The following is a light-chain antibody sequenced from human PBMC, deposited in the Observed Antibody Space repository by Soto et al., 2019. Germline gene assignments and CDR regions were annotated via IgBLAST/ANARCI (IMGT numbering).Light chain of an antibody. V-gene: IGKV3-11*01. CDR3: QQRSNWPPIFT. CDR1: QSVSSY. J-gene: IGKJ3*01. Sequence: EIVLTQSPATLSLSPGETATLSCRASQSVSSYLAWYQQKPGQAPRLLIYDASNRATGIPARFSGSGSGTDFTLTISSLEPEDFAVYYWQQRSNWPPIFTFGPGTKVYIK. CDR2: DAS.